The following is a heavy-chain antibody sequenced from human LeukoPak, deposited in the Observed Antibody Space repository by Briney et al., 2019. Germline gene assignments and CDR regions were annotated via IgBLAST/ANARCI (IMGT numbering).Heavy chain of an antibody. CDR2: INPDSGGT. CDR1: GYTFTGYY. D-gene: IGHD3-3*01. CDR3: ARVPRVTVFGVVRRGQDYFDY. J-gene: IGHJ4*02. V-gene: IGHV1-2*02. Sequence: ASVKVSCKASGYTFTGYYIHWVRQAPGQGLEWMGWINPDSGGTNYAQKFQGRVTVTRDTSISTAYMELSRLRSDDTAVYYCARVPRVTVFGVVRRGQDYFDYWGREPWSPSPQ.